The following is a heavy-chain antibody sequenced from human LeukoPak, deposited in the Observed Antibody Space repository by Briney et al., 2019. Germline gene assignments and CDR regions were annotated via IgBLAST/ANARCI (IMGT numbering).Heavy chain of an antibody. D-gene: IGHD3-22*01. Sequence: PGGSLRLSCAASGFTFSSYEMNWVRQAPGKGLEWVSYISSSGSTIYYADSVKGRFTISRDNAKNTLYLQMNSLRAEDTAVYYCAKDSMIVVVSPFDYWGQGTLVTVSS. J-gene: IGHJ4*02. CDR1: GFTFSSYE. CDR3: AKDSMIVVVSPFDY. V-gene: IGHV3-48*03. CDR2: ISSSGSTI.